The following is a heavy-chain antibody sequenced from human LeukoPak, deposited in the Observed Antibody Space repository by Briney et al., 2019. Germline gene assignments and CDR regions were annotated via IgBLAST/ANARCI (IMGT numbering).Heavy chain of an antibody. CDR2: IYYSGST. Sequence: PSDTLSLTCTVSGGSISSYYWSWLRQPPGKGLEWFGYIYYSGSTNYNPSLKSRVTISVDTSKNQFSLKLSSVTAADTAVYYCARGGTDTAMVRTDYYYYMDVWGKGTTVTVSS. D-gene: IGHD5-18*01. J-gene: IGHJ6*03. CDR3: ARGGTDTAMVRTDYYYYMDV. CDR1: GGSISSYY. V-gene: IGHV4-59*07.